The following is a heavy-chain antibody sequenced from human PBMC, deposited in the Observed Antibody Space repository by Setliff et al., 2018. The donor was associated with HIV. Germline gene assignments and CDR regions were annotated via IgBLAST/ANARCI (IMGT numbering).Heavy chain of an antibody. V-gene: IGHV4-38-2*01. J-gene: IGHJ4*02. CDR2: VYYSGST. Sequence: LSLTCAVSGHSISSGYHWGWIRQPSGKGLEWIGSVYYSGSTHYNPSLKSRVTVSVDTSKDEISLKLNSVTAADTAIYYCPRHWSTVAFDYWGRGTLVTVSS. CDR3: PRHWSTVAFDY. CDR1: GHSISSGYH. D-gene: IGHD3-3*01.